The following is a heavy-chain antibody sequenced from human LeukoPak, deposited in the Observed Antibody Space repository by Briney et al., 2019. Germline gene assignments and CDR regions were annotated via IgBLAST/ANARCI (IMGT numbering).Heavy chain of an antibody. Sequence: PSETLSLTCTVSGGSISSHYWSWVRQPSGKGLEWIGYVLDNVRTKDNPSLNSRFTLSADTSKNQFSLRLTSVTAADTAVYYCATIKRGNIFGFFDFWGQGILVTVSS. CDR3: ATIKRGNIFGFFDF. V-gene: IGHV4-59*11. CDR2: VLDNVRT. J-gene: IGHJ4*02. D-gene: IGHD5-18*01. CDR1: GGSISSHY.